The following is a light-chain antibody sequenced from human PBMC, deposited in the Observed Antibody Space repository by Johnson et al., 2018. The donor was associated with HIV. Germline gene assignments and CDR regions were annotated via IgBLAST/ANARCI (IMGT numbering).Light chain of an antibody. J-gene: IGLJ1*01. CDR2: DNN. Sequence: QSVLTQPPSVSAAPGQKVTISCSGSSSNIGNNYVSWYQQLPGTAPKLLIYDNNKRPSGIPDRFSGSKSGTSATLGITELQTGDEADYYCGTWDSSLGAYVFGTGTKVTVL. CDR1: SSNIGNNY. CDR3: GTWDSSLGAYV. V-gene: IGLV1-51*01.